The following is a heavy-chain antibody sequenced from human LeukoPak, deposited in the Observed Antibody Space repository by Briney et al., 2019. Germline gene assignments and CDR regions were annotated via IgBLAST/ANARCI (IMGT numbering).Heavy chain of an antibody. Sequence: SETLSLTCTVSGDSISSSSYYWGWIRQPPGKGLEWIGSIYYSGSTYYNPSLKSRVTISVDTSKNQFSLKLSSVTAADTAVYYCARQDYDILTGYLEPLNWFDPWGQGTLVTVSS. J-gene: IGHJ5*02. V-gene: IGHV4-39*01. CDR3: ARQDYDILTGYLEPLNWFDP. CDR1: GDSISSSSYY. D-gene: IGHD3-9*01. CDR2: IYYSGST.